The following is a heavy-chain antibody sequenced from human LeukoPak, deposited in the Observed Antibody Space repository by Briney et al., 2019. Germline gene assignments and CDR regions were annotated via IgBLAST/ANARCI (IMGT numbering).Heavy chain of an antibody. CDR1: GFTFSSYG. CDR2: IWYDGSNK. V-gene: IGHV3-33*01. J-gene: IGHJ4*02. CDR3: ARGSNTVDY. Sequence: GGSLRLSCAASGFTFSSYGMHWVRQAPGKGLEWMAVIWYDGSNKYYADSVRGRFTISRDNSKNTLYLQMNSLRAEDTAVYYCARGSNTVDYWGQGTLVTVSS. D-gene: IGHD2/OR15-2a*01.